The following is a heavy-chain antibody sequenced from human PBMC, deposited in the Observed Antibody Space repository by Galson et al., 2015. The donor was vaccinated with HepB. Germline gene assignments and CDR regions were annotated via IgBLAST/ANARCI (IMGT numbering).Heavy chain of an antibody. CDR2: IWYDGSNK. J-gene: IGHJ4*02. V-gene: IGHV3-33*08. CDR3: ARDGNYYDSSGYSGFDY. CDR1: GFTFSSYG. D-gene: IGHD3-22*01. Sequence: SLRLSCAASGFTFSSYGMHWVRQAPGKGLEWVAVIWYDGSNKYYADSVKGRFTISRDNSKNTLYPQMNSLRAEDTAVYYCARDGNYYDSSGYSGFDYWGQGTLVTVSS.